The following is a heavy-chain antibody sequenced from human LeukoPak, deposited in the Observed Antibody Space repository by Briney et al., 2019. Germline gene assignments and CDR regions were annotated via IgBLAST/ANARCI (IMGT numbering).Heavy chain of an antibody. Sequence: PGGSLRLSCAASEFPFSHYAMNWVRQAPGKGLEWVSGIGASGSSTYYGDPVKGRFTISRDNSKTTLFLQMNSLRAEDTAVYYCARGHGTVNDAFDIWGQGTMVTVSS. CDR3: ARGHGTVNDAFDI. CDR2: IGASGSST. J-gene: IGHJ3*02. CDR1: EFPFSHYA. D-gene: IGHD3-10*01. V-gene: IGHV3-23*01.